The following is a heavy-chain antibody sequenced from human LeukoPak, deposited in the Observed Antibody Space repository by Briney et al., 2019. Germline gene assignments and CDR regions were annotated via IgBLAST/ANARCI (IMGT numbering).Heavy chain of an antibody. V-gene: IGHV1-2*02. CDR2: INPNSGGT. CDR1: GYTFTGYY. J-gene: IGHJ4*02. D-gene: IGHD3-16*01. Sequence: ASVKGSCKASGYTFTGYYMHWVREAPGQGLEWMGWINPNSGGTNYAQKFQGRVTMTRDTSISTAYMELSRLRSDDTAVYYCASLEPYDYVWGSLRLDYWGQGTLVTVSS. CDR3: ASLEPYDYVWGSLRLDY.